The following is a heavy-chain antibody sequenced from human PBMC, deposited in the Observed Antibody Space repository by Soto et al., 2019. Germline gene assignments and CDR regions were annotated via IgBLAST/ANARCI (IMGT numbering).Heavy chain of an antibody. D-gene: IGHD3-10*01. V-gene: IGHV4-31*03. Sequence: QVQLQESGPGLVKPSQTLSLTCTVSGDSISSGGYYWSWIRQHPGKGLEWIGYIFYTGTTYYNPSIKSRVSISVDTSKNQFSLKLTSVTAADTAIYYCARDRVRRYNKSYGMDVWGQGTTVTVSS. J-gene: IGHJ6*02. CDR2: IFYTGTT. CDR3: ARDRVRRYNKSYGMDV. CDR1: GDSISSGGYY.